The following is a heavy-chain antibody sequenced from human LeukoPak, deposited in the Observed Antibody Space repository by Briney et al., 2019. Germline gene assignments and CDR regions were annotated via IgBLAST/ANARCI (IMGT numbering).Heavy chain of an antibody. CDR2: ISASGAST. V-gene: IGHV3-23*01. J-gene: IGHJ4*02. CDR3: ARDKSASWSDHFDY. CDR1: GFTFSYYD. D-gene: IGHD6-13*01. Sequence: GGTLRLSCAASGFTFSYYDMTWVRQAPGKGLEWVSSISASGASTHYADSVKGRFTISSDNAKNSMYLQMNSLRAEDTAVYYCARDKSASWSDHFDYWGQGTLVTVSS.